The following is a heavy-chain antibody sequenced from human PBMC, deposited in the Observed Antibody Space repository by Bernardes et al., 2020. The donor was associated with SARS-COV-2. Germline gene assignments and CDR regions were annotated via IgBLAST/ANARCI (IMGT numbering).Heavy chain of an antibody. V-gene: IGHV1-2*04. Sequence: ASVKVSCKASGYTFTGYYMHWVRQAPGQGLEWMGWINPNSGGTNYAQKFQGWVTMTRDTSISTAYMELSRLRSDDPAVYYCARDLTVGYSSGGVLPISDDYYYYYGMDVWGQGTTVTVSS. CDR3: ARDLTVGYSSGGVLPISDDYYYYYGMDV. CDR2: INPNSGGT. J-gene: IGHJ6*02. D-gene: IGHD6-19*01. CDR1: GYTFTGYY.